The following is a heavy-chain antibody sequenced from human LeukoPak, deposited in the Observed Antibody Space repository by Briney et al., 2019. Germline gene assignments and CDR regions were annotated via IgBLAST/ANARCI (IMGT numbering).Heavy chain of an antibody. V-gene: IGHV3-23*01. J-gene: IGHJ4*02. CDR3: AKGNRGDRWMTD. CDR2: ISGSGGST. CDR1: GFTFSSYA. D-gene: IGHD4-17*01. Sequence: PGGSLRLSCAASGFTFSSYAMSWVRQAPGNGLEWVSAISGSGGSTYYADSVKGRFTISRDNSKNTLYLQMNSLRAEDTAVYYCAKGNRGDRWMTDWGQGTLVTVSS.